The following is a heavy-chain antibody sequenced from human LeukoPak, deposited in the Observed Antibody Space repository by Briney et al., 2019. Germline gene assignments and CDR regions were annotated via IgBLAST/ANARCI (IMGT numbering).Heavy chain of an antibody. CDR1: GFTFDDYG. CDR2: INWNGGST. CDR3: ARGRLTTVDFIVPNYYYYMDV. V-gene: IGHV3-20*04. D-gene: IGHD4-11*01. J-gene: IGHJ6*03. Sequence: AGGSLRLSCAASGFTFDDYGMSWVRQAPGKGLEWVTGINWNGGSTGHADSVKGRFTISRDNAKNSLYLQMNSLRAENTALYYCARGRLTTVDFIVPNYYYYMDVWGKGTTVTVSS.